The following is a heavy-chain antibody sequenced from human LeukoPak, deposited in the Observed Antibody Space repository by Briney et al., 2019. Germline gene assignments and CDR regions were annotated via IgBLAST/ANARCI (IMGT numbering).Heavy chain of an antibody. D-gene: IGHD2-8*01. CDR3: AREYCTNGVCYFDY. J-gene: IGHJ4*02. Sequence: ASVKVSCKASGYTFTRYYMHWVRQAPGQGLEWMGWINPNSGGTNYAQKFQGRVTMTRDTSISKAYMELSRLRSDGTAVYYCAREYCTNGVCYFDYWGQGTLVTVSS. CDR2: INPNSGGT. CDR1: GYTFTRYY. V-gene: IGHV1-2*02.